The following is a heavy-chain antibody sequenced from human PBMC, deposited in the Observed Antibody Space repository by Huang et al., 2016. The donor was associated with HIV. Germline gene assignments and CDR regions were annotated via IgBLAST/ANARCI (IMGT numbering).Heavy chain of an antibody. Sequence: QVQLQESGPGLVKPSQTLSLTCTVSGDSIRSGGYYWTWIRQSPAKGLEWIVYIYYSVSSDYNPSLKSRVSISIDAFKSRVSLKLKSVTVADTAVYYCARAPATHSVFFYWGQGTLVTVSA. D-gene: IGHD3-3*01. CDR1: GDSIRSGGYY. CDR2: IYYSVSS. V-gene: IGHV4-30-4*08. J-gene: IGHJ4*02. CDR3: ARAPATHSVFFY.